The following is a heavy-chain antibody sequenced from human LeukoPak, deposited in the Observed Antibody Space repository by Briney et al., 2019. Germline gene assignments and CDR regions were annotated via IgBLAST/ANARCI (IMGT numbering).Heavy chain of an antibody. D-gene: IGHD6-13*01. CDR1: GFTFYSYG. CDR3: AKVAAAAGLDY. J-gene: IGHJ4*02. Sequence: PGGSLRLSCAAPGFTFYSYGMSWVRQAPGKGLEWVSSIGGSGGSTYYADSVKGRFTISRDNSKNTLYLQMNSLRAEDTAVYYCAKVAAAAGLDYWGQGTLVTVSS. CDR2: IGGSGGST. V-gene: IGHV3-23*01.